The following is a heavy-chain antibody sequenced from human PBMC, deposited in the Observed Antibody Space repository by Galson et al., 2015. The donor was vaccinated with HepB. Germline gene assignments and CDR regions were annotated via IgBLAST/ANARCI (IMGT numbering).Heavy chain of an antibody. CDR3: VRDNGRNFGSALGDI. D-gene: IGHD3-16*01. J-gene: IGHJ4*02. Sequence: SLRLSCAASGFSFSTYALHWVRQGPGKGLEWVAVISYDGSRKFYADSVNGRSTISRDNSKDALWPQMNSLRSEDTAVYYCVRDNGRNFGSALGDIWGQGTLVTVSS. CDR2: ISYDGSRK. V-gene: IGHV3-30-3*01. CDR1: GFSFSTYA.